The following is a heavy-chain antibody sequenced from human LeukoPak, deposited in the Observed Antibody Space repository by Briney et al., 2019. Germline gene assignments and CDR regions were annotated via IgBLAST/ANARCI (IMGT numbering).Heavy chain of an antibody. D-gene: IGHD6-19*01. Sequence: PSETLSLTSTVSGGSLGGYYWSWIRQTPGEGLEYIGYIYPTGNTNRNTNYNPSLKSRVTISVDTSKNQFSLNLPSVTAADTAKYYCARLQWLVRSWFDPWGQGTLVIVSS. CDR3: ARLQWLVRSWFDP. CDR1: GGSLGGYY. CDR2: IYPTGNT. V-gene: IGHV4-4*08. J-gene: IGHJ5*02.